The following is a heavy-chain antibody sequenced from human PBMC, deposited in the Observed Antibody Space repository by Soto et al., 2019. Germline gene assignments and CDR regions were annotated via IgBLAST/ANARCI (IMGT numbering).Heavy chain of an antibody. Sequence: QVQLQESGPGLVKPSQTLSLTCTVSGGSISSGDYYWSWIRQPPGKGLEWIGYIYYSGSTYYNPSLKSRVTISVDTSKNQFSLKLSSVTAADTAVYYCAREQGPLRYYDFWSGYRSATDMDVWGQGTTVTVSS. J-gene: IGHJ6*02. D-gene: IGHD3-3*01. V-gene: IGHV4-30-4*01. CDR2: IYYSGST. CDR3: AREQGPLRYYDFWSGYRSATDMDV. CDR1: GGSISSGDYY.